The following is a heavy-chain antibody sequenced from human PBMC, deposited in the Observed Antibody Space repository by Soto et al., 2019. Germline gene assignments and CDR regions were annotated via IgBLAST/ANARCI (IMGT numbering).Heavy chain of an antibody. D-gene: IGHD5-18*01. Sequence: QVQLVQSGAEVKKPGSSMKVSCKASGDTLRTHSISWVRKAPGQGLEWMGGTTPMIGTTDYAEKFQGRVTITADESTTTSYMELSSLRPDDTAVYYCAAGDSSDTGDHWGQGTLVTVSS. V-gene: IGHV1-69*01. CDR2: TTPMIGTT. J-gene: IGHJ4*02. CDR3: AAGDSSDTGDH. CDR1: GDTLRTHS.